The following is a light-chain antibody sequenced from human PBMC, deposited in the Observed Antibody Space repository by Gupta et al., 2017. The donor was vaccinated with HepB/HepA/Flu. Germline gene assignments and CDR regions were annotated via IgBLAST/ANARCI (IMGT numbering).Light chain of an antibody. CDR2: AAS. CDR1: QGIATE. Sequence: DLQMTQSPSSVSASVGDRVTIACRASQGIATELAWYQQKAGSAPRLLISAASRLFTGVPPRFSGTGYGSRFTLTITDVQPDDFAIYYCQQTERFPLTFGGGTRLES. V-gene: IGKV1D-12*01. J-gene: IGKJ4*01. CDR3: QQTERFPLT.